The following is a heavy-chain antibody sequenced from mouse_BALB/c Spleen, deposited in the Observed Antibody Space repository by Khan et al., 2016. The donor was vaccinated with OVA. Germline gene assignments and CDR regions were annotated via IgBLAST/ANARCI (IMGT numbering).Heavy chain of an antibody. J-gene: IGHJ3*01. CDR2: IDPFSGGT. CDR3: TRHGYVAWFTY. Sequence: IQLVQSGPELMKPGASVKISCKASGYSFTSYYIHWVMQSHGTSLEWIGYIDPFSGGTTYNQKFKGKATLTVDKSSSTSYIHLSNLTSEDSAVYYCTRHGYVAWFTYWGQGTLVTVSA. V-gene: IGHV1S135*01. D-gene: IGHD2-2*01. CDR1: GYSFTSYY.